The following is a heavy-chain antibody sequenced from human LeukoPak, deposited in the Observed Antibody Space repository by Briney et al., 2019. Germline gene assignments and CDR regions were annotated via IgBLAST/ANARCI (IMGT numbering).Heavy chain of an antibody. CDR1: GFTFDDYA. D-gene: IGHD2-8*01. CDR2: INLNSGGI. J-gene: IGHJ3*02. Sequence: PGGSLRLSCAASGFTFDDYAMHWVRQAPGKGLEWVSGINLNSGGIGYADSVKGRFTISRDNAKNSLYLQMNSLRPEDTALYYCAKDKTPGYCTNGVCYTGPFDMWGQGTLVTVSS. V-gene: IGHV3-9*01. CDR3: AKDKTPGYCTNGVCYTGPFDM.